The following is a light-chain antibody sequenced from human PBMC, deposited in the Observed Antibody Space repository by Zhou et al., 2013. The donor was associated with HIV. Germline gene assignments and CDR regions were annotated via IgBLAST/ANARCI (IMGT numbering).Light chain of an antibody. CDR3: GTWDSSLSAI. CDR1: SSDIGNNY. Sequence: QSVLTQPPSVSAAPGQVVTISCSGSSSDIGNNYVSWYQQLPGTAPKLLIYENNKRPSGIPGRFSGSKSVTSATLGITGLQTGDEADYYCGTWDSSLSAIFGGGTKLTVL. J-gene: IGLJ2*01. CDR2: ENN. V-gene: IGLV1-51*02.